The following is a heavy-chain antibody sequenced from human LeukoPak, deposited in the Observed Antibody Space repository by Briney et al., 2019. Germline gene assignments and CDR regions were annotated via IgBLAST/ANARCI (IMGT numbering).Heavy chain of an antibody. D-gene: IGHD3-22*01. CDR1: GYTFTSYG. Sequence: ASVKVSCKASGYTFTSYGISWMRQAPGQGLEWMGWISAYNGNTNYAQKLQGRVTMTTDTSTSTAYMELRSLRSDDTAVYYCARERLSYYDSSGHYDYWGQGTLVTVSS. CDR3: ARERLSYYDSSGHYDY. J-gene: IGHJ4*02. CDR2: ISAYNGNT. V-gene: IGHV1-18*01.